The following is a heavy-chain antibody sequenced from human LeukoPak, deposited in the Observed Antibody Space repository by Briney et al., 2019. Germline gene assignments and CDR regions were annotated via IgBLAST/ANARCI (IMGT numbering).Heavy chain of an antibody. Sequence: GASVKVSCKASGYTFTGYYMHWVRQAPGQGLEWMGRINPNSGGTNYAQKFQGRVTMTRDTSISTAYMELSRLRSDDTAVYYCARDLEGDNSSSSPTYYYDSSGYSNYWGQGTLVTVSS. CDR1: GYTFTGYY. J-gene: IGHJ4*02. D-gene: IGHD3-22*01. CDR3: ARDLEGDNSSSSPTYYYDSSGYSNY. CDR2: INPNSGGT. V-gene: IGHV1-2*06.